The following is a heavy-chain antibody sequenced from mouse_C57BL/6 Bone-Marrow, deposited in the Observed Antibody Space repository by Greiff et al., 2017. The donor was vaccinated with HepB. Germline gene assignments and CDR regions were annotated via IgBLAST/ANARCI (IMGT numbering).Heavy chain of an antibody. CDR1: GYTFTSYW. Sequence: VQLQQSGAELAKPGASVKLSCKASGYTFTSYWMHWVKQRPGQGLEWIGYINPSSGYTKYNQKFKDKATLTADKSSSTAYMQLSSLTYEDAAVYYCASFYDGYAWFAYWGQGTLVTVSA. CDR3: ASFYDGYAWFAY. D-gene: IGHD2-3*01. CDR2: INPSSGYT. J-gene: IGHJ3*01. V-gene: IGHV1-7*01.